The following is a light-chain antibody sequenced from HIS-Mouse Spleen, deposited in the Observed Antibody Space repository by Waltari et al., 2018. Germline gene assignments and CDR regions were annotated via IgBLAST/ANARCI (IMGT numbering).Light chain of an antibody. Sequence: QSVLTQPPSASGTPGQRVTISCSGSSSNIGSNYVYWYQQLPGTAPKLRIYRNNQRPSWVPDRFSGSKSGTSASLAISGLRSEDEADYYCAAWDDSLSGPVFGGGTKLTVL. J-gene: IGLJ3*02. CDR1: SSNIGSNY. CDR3: AAWDDSLSGPV. CDR2: RNN. V-gene: IGLV1-47*01.